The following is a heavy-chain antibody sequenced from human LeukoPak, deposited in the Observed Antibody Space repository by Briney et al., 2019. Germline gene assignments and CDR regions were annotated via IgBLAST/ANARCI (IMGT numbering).Heavy chain of an antibody. V-gene: IGHV5-51*01. CDR1: GYSFTSYW. D-gene: IGHD3-22*01. CDR2: IHPGDSDT. J-gene: IGHJ4*02. Sequence: GESLKISCKGSGYSFTSYWLGWVRQMPGKGLEWMGIIHPGDSDTRYSPSFQGQVTISADKSISTAYLQWSSLKASDTAMYYCARSYSGYYNPSDYWGQGTLVTVSS. CDR3: ARSYSGYYNPSDY.